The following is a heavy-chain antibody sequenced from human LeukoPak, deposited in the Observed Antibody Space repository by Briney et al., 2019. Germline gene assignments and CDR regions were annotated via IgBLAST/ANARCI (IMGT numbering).Heavy chain of an antibody. Sequence: SETLSLTCTVSGGSISSYYWSWIRQPAGKGLEWIGRIYTSGSTNYNPSLKSRVTMSVDTSKNQFSLKLSSVIAADTAVYYCARDSSYYYDSSGYQAAFDIWGQGTMVTVSS. CDR2: IYTSGST. V-gene: IGHV4-4*07. J-gene: IGHJ3*02. D-gene: IGHD3-22*01. CDR3: ARDSSYYYDSSGYQAAFDI. CDR1: GGSISSYY.